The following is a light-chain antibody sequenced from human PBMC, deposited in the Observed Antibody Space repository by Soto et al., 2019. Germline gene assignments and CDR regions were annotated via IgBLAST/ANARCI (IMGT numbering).Light chain of an antibody. V-gene: IGLV2-14*01. CDR2: VVS. Sequence: QSALAQPTSVSGSPGQSIAISCTGTSSDVGGYNYVSWHQQHPGKAPKVLISVVSNRPSGVSNRFSGSKSGNTASLTISGLQAEDEADYYCSSYRSGGTFVFGSGT. CDR3: SSYRSGGTFV. J-gene: IGLJ1*01. CDR1: SSDVGGYNY.